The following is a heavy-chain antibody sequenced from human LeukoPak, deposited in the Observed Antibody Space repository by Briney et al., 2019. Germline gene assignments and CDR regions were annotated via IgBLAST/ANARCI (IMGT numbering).Heavy chain of an antibody. J-gene: IGHJ6*03. V-gene: IGHV4-34*01. CDR3: ARTRLHDFSLRYYMDV. D-gene: IGHD3-3*01. Sequence: SETLSLTCAVYGGSFSGYYWTWIRQPPGKGLEWIGEINHSGSTYYNPSLKSRVTISVDTSKNQFSLKLSSVTAADTAVYYCARTRLHDFSLRYYMDVWGKGTTVTVSS. CDR1: GGSFSGYY. CDR2: INHSGST.